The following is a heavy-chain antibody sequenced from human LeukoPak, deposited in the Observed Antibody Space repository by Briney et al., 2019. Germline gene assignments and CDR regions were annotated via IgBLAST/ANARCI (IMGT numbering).Heavy chain of an antibody. J-gene: IGHJ4*02. CDR2: ISAYNGNT. Sequence: ASVNVSFKASGYTFTSYGISWVRQAPGQGGEWMGWISAYNGNTNYAQKLQGRVTMTTDTSTSTAYMELRSLRSDDTAVYYCAREIDTAMVIWGQGTLVTVSS. V-gene: IGHV1-18*04. CDR1: GYTFTSYG. D-gene: IGHD5-18*01. CDR3: AREIDTAMVI.